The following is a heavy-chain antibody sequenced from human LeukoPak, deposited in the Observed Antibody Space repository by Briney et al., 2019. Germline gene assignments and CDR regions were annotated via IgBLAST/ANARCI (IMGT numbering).Heavy chain of an antibody. CDR2: ISYDGSNK. D-gene: IGHD3-3*01. CDR1: GFTFSSYA. Sequence: PGGSLRLSCAASGFTFSSYAMHWVRQAPGKGLEWVAVISYDGSNKYYADSVKGRFTISRDNSKNTLYLQMNSLRAEDTAVYYCARDPRLYDFWSGSYAFDIWGQGTMVTVSS. CDR3: ARDPRLYDFWSGSYAFDI. J-gene: IGHJ3*02. V-gene: IGHV3-30*04.